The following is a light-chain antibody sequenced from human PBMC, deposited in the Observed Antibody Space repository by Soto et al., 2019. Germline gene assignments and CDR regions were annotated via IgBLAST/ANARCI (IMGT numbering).Light chain of an antibody. V-gene: IGLV2-14*01. CDR2: DVS. CDR1: SSDVGRYNY. Sequence: QSVLTQPASVSGSPGQSITISCTGTSSDVGRYNYVSWYQQHPGKAPKLMIYDVSNRPSGVSNRFSGSKSGNTASLTISGLQAEDEADYYCSSYTISSTLEVFGTGTKVTVL. J-gene: IGLJ1*01. CDR3: SSYTISSTLEV.